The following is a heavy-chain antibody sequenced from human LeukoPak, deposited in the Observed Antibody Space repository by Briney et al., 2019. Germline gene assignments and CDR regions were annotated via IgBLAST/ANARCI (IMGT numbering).Heavy chain of an antibody. D-gene: IGHD2-15*01. V-gene: IGHV4-39*07. CDR3: ARGTVGYCSGGSCQGWFDP. CDR1: GGSISSSSYY. CDR2: IYYSGST. J-gene: IGHJ5*02. Sequence: SETLSLTCTVSGGSISSSSYYWGWIRQPPGKGLEWIGSIYYSGSTYYNPSLKSRVTISVDTSKNQFSLKLSSVTAADTAVYYCARGTVGYCSGGSCQGWFDPWGQGTLVTVSS.